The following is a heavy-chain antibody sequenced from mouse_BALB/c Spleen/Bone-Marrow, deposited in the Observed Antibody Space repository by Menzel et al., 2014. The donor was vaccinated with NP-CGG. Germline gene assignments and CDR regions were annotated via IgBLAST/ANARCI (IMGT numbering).Heavy chain of an antibody. V-gene: IGHV7-3*02. Sequence: EVKLMESGGGLVQPGGSLRLSCATSGFTFTDYYMNWVRQPPGKALEWLGFIRNKANGYTTEYSASVKGRFTISGDNSQSILYREMNALRAEESAAYYCGGEGGYCVGFGYWGQGTLVTVSA. J-gene: IGHJ3*01. CDR3: GGEGGYCVGFGY. CDR1: GFTFTDYY. D-gene: IGHD2-3*01. CDR2: IRNKANGYTT.